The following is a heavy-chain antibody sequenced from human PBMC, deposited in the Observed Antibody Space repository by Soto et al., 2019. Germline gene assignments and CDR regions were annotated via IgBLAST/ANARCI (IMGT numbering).Heavy chain of an antibody. V-gene: IGHV1-2*04. CDR2: INPNSGGT. J-gene: IGHJ6*02. D-gene: IGHD2-2*01. CDR3: AILGYCINTSCYPDYYGMDV. CDR1: GYTFTSSY. Sequence: ASVKVSCEASGYTFTSSYMHWVRQAPRQGLEWMGWINPNSGGTNYAQKFQGWVTMTRDTSISTAYMELSRLRSDDTAVYYCAILGYCINTSCYPDYYGMDVWGQGTTVTVSS.